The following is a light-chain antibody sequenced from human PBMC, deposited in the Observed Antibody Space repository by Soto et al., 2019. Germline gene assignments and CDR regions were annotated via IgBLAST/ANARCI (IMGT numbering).Light chain of an antibody. J-gene: IGKJ1*01. V-gene: IGKV3-20*01. CDR2: GAS. CDR3: QQYGSSGT. CDR1: QSVTSNY. Sequence: ENVLTQSPDTLSLSPGQSVTISCKASQSVTSNYLAWYQQRPGQAPRLLIYGASNRATGIPDRFSGSGSGTDFTLTISRLEPEDFAVYYCQQYGSSGTFGQGTKVDIK.